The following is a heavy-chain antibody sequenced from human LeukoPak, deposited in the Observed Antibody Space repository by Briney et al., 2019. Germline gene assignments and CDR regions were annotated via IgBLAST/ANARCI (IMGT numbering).Heavy chain of an antibody. D-gene: IGHD6-13*01. CDR2: INPSDGST. Sequence: ASVKVSCKTSGYTFTSYYISWVRQAPGQGLEWMGIINPSDGSTSYAQKFQGRVTMTRDTSTSTVYMEVSSLRSEDTAVYYCARPSAGSSWYEVGDWGQGTLVTVSS. V-gene: IGHV1-46*01. J-gene: IGHJ4*02. CDR1: GYTFTSYY. CDR3: ARPSAGSSWYEVGD.